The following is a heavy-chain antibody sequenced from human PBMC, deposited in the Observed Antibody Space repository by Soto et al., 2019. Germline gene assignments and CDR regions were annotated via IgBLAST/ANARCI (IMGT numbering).Heavy chain of an antibody. J-gene: IGHJ4*02. V-gene: IGHV3-15*01. CDR3: TTGLSNGYYNFDY. D-gene: IGHD3-22*01. CDR2: IKGEADGGTT. CDR1: GFTFNNAW. Sequence: GGSLRLSCAASGFTFNNAWMSWVRQAPGKGLEWVGRIKGEADGGTTDYAAPVKGRITISRDHSKDTLYLQMNSLKTEDTAVYYCTTGLSNGYYNFDYWGQGTPVTVSS.